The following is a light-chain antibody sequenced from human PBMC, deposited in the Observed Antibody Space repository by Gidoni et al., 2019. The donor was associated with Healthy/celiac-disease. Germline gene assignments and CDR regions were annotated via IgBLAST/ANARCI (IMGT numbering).Light chain of an antibody. CDR3: QQRSNWPPGLT. Sequence: EIVLSQSPAPLSLSPGERATLSCRASQSVSSYLAWYQQKPGQAPRLLIYDASNRATGIPARFSGSGSGTDFTLTISSLEPEDFAVYYCQQRSNWPPGLTFGGXTKVEIK. J-gene: IGKJ4*01. CDR2: DAS. V-gene: IGKV3-11*01. CDR1: QSVSSY.